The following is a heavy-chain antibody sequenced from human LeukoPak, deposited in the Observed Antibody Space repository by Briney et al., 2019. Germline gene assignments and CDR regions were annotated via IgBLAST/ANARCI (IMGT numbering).Heavy chain of an antibody. CDR1: GYTFTGYY. J-gene: IGHJ4*02. CDR3: ARGEAPEDK. CDR2: INPHTGDT. V-gene: IGHV1-2*02. Sequence: ASVKVSCKASGYTFTGYYIHWVRQAPGQGLEWLGWINPHTGDTYHAQKFQGRVTMTSDASVNTAYMQLSRLKSDDTAIYYRARGEAPEDKWGQGTLVTVSS.